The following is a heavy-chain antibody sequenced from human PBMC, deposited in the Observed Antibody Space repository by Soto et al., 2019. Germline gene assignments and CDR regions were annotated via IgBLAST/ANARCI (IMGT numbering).Heavy chain of an antibody. D-gene: IGHD5-18*01. J-gene: IGHJ4*02. CDR2: IYHSGST. V-gene: IGHV4-59*12. CDR1: GGSISSYY. Sequence: SETLSLTCTVSGGSISSYYWSWIRLPPGKGLEWIGYIYHSGSTNYNPSLKSRVTISVDTSKNQFSLKLSSVTAADTAVYYCASGGYSYDDRYYDYRGQGTLVTVSS. CDR3: ASGGYSYDDRYYDY.